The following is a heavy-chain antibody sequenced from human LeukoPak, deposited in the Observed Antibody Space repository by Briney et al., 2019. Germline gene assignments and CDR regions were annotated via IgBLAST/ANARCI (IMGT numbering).Heavy chain of an antibody. CDR1: GGSISSGGYS. V-gene: IGHV4-30-2*01. CDR2: IYHSGST. D-gene: IGHD4-23*01. Sequence: SETLSLTCAVSGGSISSGGYSWSWIRQPPGKGLEWIGYIYHSGSTYYNPSLKSQVTISVDRSKNQFPLKLSSVTAADTAVYYCARGGNHADFDYWGQGTLVTVSS. CDR3: ARGGNHADFDY. J-gene: IGHJ4*02.